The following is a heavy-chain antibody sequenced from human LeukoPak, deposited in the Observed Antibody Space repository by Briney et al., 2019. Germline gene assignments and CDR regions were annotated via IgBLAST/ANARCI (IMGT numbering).Heavy chain of an antibody. V-gene: IGHV1-18*01. CDR3: ARRRRDGYNWFDP. D-gene: IGHD5-24*01. CDR2: VSAYNGNT. Sequence: ASVNVSCKASGYTFTSYGISWVRQAPGQGLEWMGWVSAYNGNTNYAQKLQGRVTMTTDTSTSTAYMELRSLRSDDTAVYYCARRRRDGYNWFDPWGQGTLVTVSS. CDR1: GYTFTSYG. J-gene: IGHJ5*02.